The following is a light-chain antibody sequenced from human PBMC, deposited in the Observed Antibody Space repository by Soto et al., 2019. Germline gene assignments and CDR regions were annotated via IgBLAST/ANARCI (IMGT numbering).Light chain of an antibody. CDR1: QGISNY. CDR2: AAS. Sequence: DIQLTQSPSFLSASVGDRVTITCRASQGISNYLAWYQQKPGRAPKLLIYAASTLQTGVPSRFSGRGSGTELTLTIRSLQPEDFATYYCQQLNRYPFTFGPGTKVDIK. V-gene: IGKV1-9*01. CDR3: QQLNRYPFT. J-gene: IGKJ3*01.